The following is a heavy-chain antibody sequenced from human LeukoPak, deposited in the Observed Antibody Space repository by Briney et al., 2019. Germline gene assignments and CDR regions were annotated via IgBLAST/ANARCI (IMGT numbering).Heavy chain of an antibody. J-gene: IGHJ5*02. Sequence: SETLSLTCAIYGGSFSGHYWSWIRQSPGKGLEWIAEIHYSGATSYNPSLKSRVTISVDTSKNQFFLKLTSVTAADTAVYYCARGPAAIHPWGPGTLVTVSS. CDR1: GGSFSGHY. CDR3: ARGPAAIHP. V-gene: IGHV4-34*01. CDR2: IHYSGAT. D-gene: IGHD2-2*01.